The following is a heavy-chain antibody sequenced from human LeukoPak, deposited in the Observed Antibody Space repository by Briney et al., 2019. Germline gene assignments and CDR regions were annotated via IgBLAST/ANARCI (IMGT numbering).Heavy chain of an antibody. V-gene: IGHV3-48*01. J-gene: IGHJ6*03. CDR2: IDSSSSII. CDR1: GFPFITYN. CDR3: ARVGRDYGDYHYYYYYYMDV. D-gene: IGHD4-17*01. Sequence: PGGSLRLSCAVSGFPFITYNMNWVRQAPGKGLEWVSYIDSSSSIIYYADSVKGRFTVSRDNAKNSLDLQMNSLRAEDTAVYYCARVGRDYGDYHYYYYYYMDVWGKGTTVTISS.